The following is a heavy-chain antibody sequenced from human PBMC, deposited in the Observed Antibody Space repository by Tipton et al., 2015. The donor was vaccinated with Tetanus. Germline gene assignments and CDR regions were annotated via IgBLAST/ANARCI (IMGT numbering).Heavy chain of an antibody. D-gene: IGHD3-22*01. Sequence: TLSLTCTVSGASIISSSYFWGWIRQPPGKGLEWIGHIFYSGSTHYNPSLESRVTMSVDTSKNQFSLKVSSVTAADTAVYFCARQEPPRRFFYESRGSSGWGQGALVIVSS. J-gene: IGHJ4*02. CDR3: ARQEPPRRFFYESRGSSG. V-gene: IGHV4-39*01. CDR2: IFYSGST. CDR1: GASIISSSYF.